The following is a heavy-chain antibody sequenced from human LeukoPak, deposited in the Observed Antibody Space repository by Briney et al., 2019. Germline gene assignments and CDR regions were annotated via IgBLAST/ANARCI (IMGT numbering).Heavy chain of an antibody. J-gene: IGHJ4*02. CDR2: INSDGSWT. CDR3: VSFYETY. V-gene: IGHV3-74*01. Sequence: GGSLRPSCAASGNYWMHWVRQVPGKGLVWVSHINSDGSWTSYADSVKGRFTISKDNAKNTVYLQMNSLRAEDTAVYYCVSFYETYWGRGTLVTVSS. CDR1: GNYW. D-gene: IGHD2/OR15-2a*01.